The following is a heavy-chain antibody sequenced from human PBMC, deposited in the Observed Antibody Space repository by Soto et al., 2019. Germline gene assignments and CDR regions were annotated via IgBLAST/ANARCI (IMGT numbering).Heavy chain of an antibody. CDR2: IYYSGST. D-gene: IGHD2-15*01. CDR3: ARFVVLVEGNHYFHY. Sequence: SETLSLTCTVSGGSISSYYWSWIRQPPGKGLEWIGYIYYSGSTNYNPSLKSRVTISVDTSKNQFSLKLSSVTAADTAVYYCARFVVLVEGNHYFHYWGQGTLVTVSS. V-gene: IGHV4-59*01. CDR1: GGSISSYY. J-gene: IGHJ4*02.